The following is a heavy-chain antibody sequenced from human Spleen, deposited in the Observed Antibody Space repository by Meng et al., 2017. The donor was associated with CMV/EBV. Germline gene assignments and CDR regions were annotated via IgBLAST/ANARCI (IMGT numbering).Heavy chain of an antibody. V-gene: IGHV3-30*02. CDR3: AKDSRWDVWSGLFDH. D-gene: IGHD3-3*01. J-gene: IGHJ4*02. Sequence: GESLKISCAASGCTFSSYCMHWVRQAAGKGLAWVAFIRYDGSNKYFADSVMDRFTISRDNSKNTLYLQMNSLRAEDTAVYYCAKDSRWDVWSGLFDHWGQGTLVTVSS. CDR2: IRYDGSNK. CDR1: GCTFSSYC.